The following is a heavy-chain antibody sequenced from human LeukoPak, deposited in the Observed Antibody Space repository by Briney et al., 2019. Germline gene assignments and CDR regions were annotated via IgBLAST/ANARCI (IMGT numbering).Heavy chain of an antibody. J-gene: IGHJ4*02. Sequence: ASVKVSCKASGYTFTGYYMHWVRQAPGQGLEWVGWINPKSGGTNYAQKFQGRVTMTRDTSISTAYMELSRLRSDDTAVYYCARGTRGVPANYWGQGTLVTVSS. V-gene: IGHV1-2*02. CDR3: ARGTRGVPANY. CDR2: INPKSGGT. D-gene: IGHD2-2*01. CDR1: GYTFTGYY.